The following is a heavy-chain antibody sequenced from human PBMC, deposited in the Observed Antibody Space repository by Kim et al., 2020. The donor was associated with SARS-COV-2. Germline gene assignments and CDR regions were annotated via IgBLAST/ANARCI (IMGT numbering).Heavy chain of an antibody. D-gene: IGHD3-10*01. J-gene: IGHJ6*02. V-gene: IGHV3-30*03. CDR3: ARGGPEGSYGMDV. Sequence: ADPVKGRVTITRDNSKKALYLQMNSLRAEDTGVYYCARGGPEGSYGMDVWGQGTTVTVSS.